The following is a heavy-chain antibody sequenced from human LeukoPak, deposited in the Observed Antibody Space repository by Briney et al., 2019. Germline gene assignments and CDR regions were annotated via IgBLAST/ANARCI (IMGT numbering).Heavy chain of an antibody. V-gene: IGHV3-64*01. Sequence: GGSLRLSCAASGFTFSSYAMHWVRQAPGKGLEYVSAISSNGGSTYYANSVNGRFTISRDNSKNTLYLQMGSLRAEDMAVYYCARVTRYDAFDIWGQGTMVTVSS. CDR1: GFTFSSYA. CDR3: ARVTRYDAFDI. CDR2: ISSNGGST. J-gene: IGHJ3*02.